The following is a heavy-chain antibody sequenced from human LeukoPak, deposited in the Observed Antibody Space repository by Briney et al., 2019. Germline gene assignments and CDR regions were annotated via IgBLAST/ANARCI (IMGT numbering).Heavy chain of an antibody. V-gene: IGHV1-69*01. CDR2: IIPIFGTA. D-gene: IGHD1/OR15-1a*01. CDR1: GGTFSSYA. J-gene: IGHJ4*02. CDR3: ARVEVPQQHTGSGYFDY. Sequence: GSSVKVSCKASGGTFSSYAISWVRQAPGQGLEWMGGIIPIFGTANYAQKFQGRVTITADESTSTAYMELSSLRSEDTAVYYCARVEVPQQHTGSGYFDYWGQGTLVTVSS.